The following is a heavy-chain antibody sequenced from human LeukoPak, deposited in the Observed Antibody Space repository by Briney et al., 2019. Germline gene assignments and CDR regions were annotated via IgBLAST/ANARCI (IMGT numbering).Heavy chain of an antibody. Sequence: PGGSLRLSCAASGFTFDDYAMHWVRQAPGKGLEWVSGISWNSGSIGYADSVKGRFTISRDNAKNSLYLQMNSLRAEDTALYYCAKDRGSGLQLDSQHWGQGTLVTVSS. CDR3: AKDRGSGLQLDSQH. J-gene: IGHJ1*01. CDR1: GFTFDDYA. D-gene: IGHD5-24*01. CDR2: ISWNSGSI. V-gene: IGHV3-9*01.